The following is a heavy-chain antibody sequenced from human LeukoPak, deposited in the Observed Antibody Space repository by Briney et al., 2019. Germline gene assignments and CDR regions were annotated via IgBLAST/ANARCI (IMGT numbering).Heavy chain of an antibody. CDR2: IKHSGST. Sequence: SETLSLTCAVYGGSFSGYYWSWIRPPPGKGREWIGEIKHSGSTNYNPSLKSRVTISVDTSKNQFSLKLSSVTAADTAVYYCARQYSSGWYRGPFDYWGQGTLVTVSS. J-gene: IGHJ4*02. CDR3: ARQYSSGWYRGPFDY. D-gene: IGHD6-19*01. V-gene: IGHV4-34*01. CDR1: GGSFSGYY.